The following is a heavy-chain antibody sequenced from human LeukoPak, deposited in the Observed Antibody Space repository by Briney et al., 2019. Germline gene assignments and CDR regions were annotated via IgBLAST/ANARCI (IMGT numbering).Heavy chain of an antibody. J-gene: IGHJ4*02. Sequence: PSQTLSLTCSVSGGSISSGSYYWSWIRQPAGKGLEWIGRIYTSGSTNYNPSLKSRVTMSVDTSKNQFSLKLSSVTAADTAVYYCASFFPDYWGQGTLVTVSS. V-gene: IGHV4-61*02. D-gene: IGHD3-3*01. CDR3: ASFFPDY. CDR2: IYTSGST. CDR1: GGSISSGSYY.